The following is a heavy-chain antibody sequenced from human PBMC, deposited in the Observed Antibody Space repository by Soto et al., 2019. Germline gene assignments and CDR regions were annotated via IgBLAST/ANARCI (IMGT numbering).Heavy chain of an antibody. V-gene: IGHV4-59*01. Sequence: SETLSLTCTVSGGSISSYYWSWIRQPPGKGLEWIGYIYYSGSTNYNPSLKSRVTISVDTSKDQFSLKLSSVTAADTAVYYCARVDSRYDLQAFDIWGQGTMVTVSS. CDR1: GGSISSYY. J-gene: IGHJ3*02. CDR3: ARVDSRYDLQAFDI. CDR2: IYYSGST. D-gene: IGHD5-12*01.